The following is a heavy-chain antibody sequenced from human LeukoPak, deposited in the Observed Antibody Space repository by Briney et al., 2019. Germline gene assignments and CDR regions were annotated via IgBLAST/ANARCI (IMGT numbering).Heavy chain of an antibody. CDR3: ARNARDSVFDL. J-gene: IGHJ3*01. Sequence: PGGSLRLSCAASGFTFSRNGMHWVRQAPGKGLERVAVILPDGSDKYYADSVTGRLTISRDNSKNTLYLQMNSLRVDDTAVYYCARNARDSVFDLWGQGTMVTVSS. CDR2: ILPDGSDK. V-gene: IGHV3-33*01. CDR1: GFTFSRNG.